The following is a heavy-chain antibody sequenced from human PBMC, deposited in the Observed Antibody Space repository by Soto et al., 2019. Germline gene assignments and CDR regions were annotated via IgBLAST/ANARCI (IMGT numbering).Heavy chain of an antibody. CDR3: AKSGAAAGFNWFDP. CDR2: ISGSGGRT. D-gene: IGHD6-13*01. CDR1: GVTFSSYA. V-gene: IGHV3-23*01. J-gene: IGHJ5*02. Sequence: GGSLRLSCAASGVTFSSYAMSWVRQGPGKGLEWVSAISGSGGRTYYADSVKGRFTISRDNSKNTLYLQMNSLRAEDTAVYYCAKSGAAAGFNWFDPWGQGTLVTVSS.